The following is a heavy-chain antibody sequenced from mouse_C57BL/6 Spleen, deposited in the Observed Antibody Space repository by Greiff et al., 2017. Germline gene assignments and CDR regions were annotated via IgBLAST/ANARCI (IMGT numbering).Heavy chain of an antibody. V-gene: IGHV2-6*01. CDR2: IWGVGST. CDR3: ASEARFTTVVSPFAY. J-gene: IGHJ3*01. Sequence: VKLQESGPGLVAPSQSLSITCTVSGFSLTSYGVAWVRQSPGKGLEWLGVIWGVGSTNYNSALKSRLSISKDNSKSQVFLKMNSLQTDDTAMYYCASEARFTTVVSPFAYWGQGTLVTVSA. D-gene: IGHD1-1*01. CDR1: GFSLTSYG.